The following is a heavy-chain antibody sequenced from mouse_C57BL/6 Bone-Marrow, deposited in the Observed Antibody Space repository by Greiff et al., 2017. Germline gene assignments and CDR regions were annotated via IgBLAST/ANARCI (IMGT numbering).Heavy chain of an antibody. CDR2: IYPRDGST. CDR3: ARESLVLLRCYFDV. Sequence: LQESGPELVKPGASVKLSCKASGYTFTSYDINWVKQRPGQGLEWIGWIYPRDGSTKYNEKFKGKATLTVDTSSSTAYMELRSLTSEDSAVYFCARESLVLLRCYFDVWGTGTTVTVSS. V-gene: IGHV1-85*01. J-gene: IGHJ1*03. CDR1: GYTFTSYD. D-gene: IGHD1-1*01.